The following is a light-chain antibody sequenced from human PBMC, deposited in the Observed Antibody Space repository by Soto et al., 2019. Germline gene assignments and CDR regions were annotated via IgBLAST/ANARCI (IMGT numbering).Light chain of an antibody. CDR3: QQYYSYPPT. CDR1: QGISSY. J-gene: IGKJ1*01. CDR2: AAS. V-gene: IGKV1-8*01. Sequence: IQMTQSPSSLSASTGDRVTITCRASQGISSYLAWYQQKPGKAPKLLIYAASTLQSGVPSRFSGSGSGTDFTLTISCLQSEDFATYYCQQYYSYPPTFGQGTKVDIK.